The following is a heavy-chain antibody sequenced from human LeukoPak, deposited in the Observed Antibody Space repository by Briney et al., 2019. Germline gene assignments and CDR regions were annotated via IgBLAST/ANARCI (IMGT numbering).Heavy chain of an antibody. J-gene: IGHJ4*02. D-gene: IGHD2-21*01. V-gene: IGHV1-8*01. Sequence: GASVKVSCKTSGYTFSSYDINWVRQATGQGLEWMGWMNPNSGNTGYAHKFQGRGTMTRNTSISTAYMELSSRVFQDKSVYYCAVVVNEYYCDYWGRGTLVSVS. CDR3: AVVVNEYYCDY. CDR1: GYTFSSYD. CDR2: MNPNSGNT.